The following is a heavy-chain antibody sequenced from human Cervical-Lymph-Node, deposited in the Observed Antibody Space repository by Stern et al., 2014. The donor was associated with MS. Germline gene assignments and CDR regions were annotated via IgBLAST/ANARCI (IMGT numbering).Heavy chain of an antibody. CDR3: ARAPPNPKGEALYYFDY. J-gene: IGHJ4*02. Sequence: VQLVESGAEVKKPGASVKVSCKPSGYTFTGKYLHWVRQAPGQGLEWLGWINPNSGGTSYAQKFQGWVTMTRDTSISTAYMEVSRLTSDDTAVYFCARAPPNPKGEALYYFDYWGQGTQVTVSS. CDR1: GYTFTGKY. CDR2: INPNSGGT. V-gene: IGHV1-2*04.